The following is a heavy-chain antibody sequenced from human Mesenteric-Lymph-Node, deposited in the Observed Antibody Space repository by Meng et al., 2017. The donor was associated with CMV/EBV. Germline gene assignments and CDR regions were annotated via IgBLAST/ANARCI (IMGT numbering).Heavy chain of an antibody. CDR2: ISTDSSHI. Sequence: GESLKISCAASGFTFSNYNMNWVRQAPGEGLEWVSLISTDSSHIYYADSVKGRFTISRDNAKNSLYLQMNSLRAEDTGVYYCVRGQSHSTAFDPWGQGTLVTVSS. V-gene: IGHV3-21*01. D-gene: IGHD5-18*01. J-gene: IGHJ5*02. CDR3: VRGQSHSTAFDP. CDR1: GFTFSNYN.